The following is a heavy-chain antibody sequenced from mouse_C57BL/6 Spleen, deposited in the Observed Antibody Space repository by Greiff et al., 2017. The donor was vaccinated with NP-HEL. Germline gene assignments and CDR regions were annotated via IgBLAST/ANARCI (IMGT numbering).Heavy chain of an antibody. D-gene: IGHD2-4*01. CDR1: GFTFSDYG. CDR2: ISSGSSTI. V-gene: IGHV5-17*01. Sequence: DVKLVESGGGLVKPGGSLKLSCAASGFTFSDYGMHWVRQAPEKGLEWVAYISSGSSTICYADTVKGRFTISRDNAKNTLFLQMTSLRSEDTAMYYCARGDYALYYFDYWGQGTTLTVSS. J-gene: IGHJ2*01. CDR3: ARGDYALYYFDY.